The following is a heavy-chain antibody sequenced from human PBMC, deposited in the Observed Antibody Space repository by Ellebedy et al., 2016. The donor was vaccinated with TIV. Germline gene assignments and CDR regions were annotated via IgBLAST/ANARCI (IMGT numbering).Heavy chain of an antibody. J-gene: IGHJ3*02. CDR3: ATGGAVAGTGAFDI. D-gene: IGHD6-19*01. Sequence: MPSETLSLTCTVSGGSISSYYWSWIRQPPGKGLEWIGYIYYSGSTNYNPSLKSRVTISVDTSKNQFSLKLSSVTAADTAVYYCATGGAVAGTGAFDIWGQGTMVTVSS. CDR1: GGSISSYY. CDR2: IYYSGST. V-gene: IGHV4-59*01.